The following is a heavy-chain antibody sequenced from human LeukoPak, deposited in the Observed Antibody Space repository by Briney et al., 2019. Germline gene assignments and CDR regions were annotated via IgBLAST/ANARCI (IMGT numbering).Heavy chain of an antibody. V-gene: IGHV1-24*01. D-gene: IGHD3-10*01. CDR1: GYTLTELS. CDR3: ATGVLMVRGVIVDY. CDR2: FDPEDGET. Sequence: WASVKVSCKVSGYTLTELSMHWVRQAPGKGLEWMGGFDPEDGETIYAQKFQGRVTMTEDTSTDTAYMELSSLRSEDTAVYYCATGVLMVRGVIVDYWGQGTLVTVSS. J-gene: IGHJ4*02.